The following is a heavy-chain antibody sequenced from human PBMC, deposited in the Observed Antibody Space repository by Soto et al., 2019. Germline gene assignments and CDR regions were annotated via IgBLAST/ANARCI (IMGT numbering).Heavy chain of an antibody. D-gene: IGHD6-19*01. CDR1: GGSMSRISYY. CDR2: IYYSGST. CDR3: ASNFEYSGGWPPYFAY. J-gene: IGHJ4*02. Sequence: SETLSLTCTVSGGSMSRISYYWVWIRQPPGKGLEWIGSIYYSGSTYYNPSLKSRVTISVDTSKNQFSLKLSSVTAADTAVYYCASNFEYSGGWPPYFAYWGQGTLATVSS. V-gene: IGHV4-39*01.